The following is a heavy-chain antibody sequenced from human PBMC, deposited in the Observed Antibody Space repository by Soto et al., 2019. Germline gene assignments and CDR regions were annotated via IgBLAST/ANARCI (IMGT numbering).Heavy chain of an antibody. D-gene: IGHD3-22*01. V-gene: IGHV1-69*13. CDR1: GGTFSSYA. Sequence: ASVKVSCKASGGTFSSYAISWVRQAPGQGLEWMGGIIPIFGTANYAQKFQGRVTITADESTSTAYMELSSLRSEDTAVYYCARGREYTPFDSSGYFSSYYYYGMDVWGQGTTVTVSS. CDR3: ARGREYTPFDSSGYFSSYYYYGMDV. J-gene: IGHJ6*02. CDR2: IIPIFGTA.